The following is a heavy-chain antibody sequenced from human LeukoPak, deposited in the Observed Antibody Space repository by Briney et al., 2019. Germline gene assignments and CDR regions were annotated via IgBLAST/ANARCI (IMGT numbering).Heavy chain of an antibody. V-gene: IGHV3-66*01. CDR2: IYSGGST. J-gene: IGHJ4*02. D-gene: IGHD5-24*01. CDR1: GLTFSSYA. CDR3: ARSLAMATAYFDY. Sequence: PGGSLRLSCAASGLTFSSYAMSWVRQAPGKGLERVSVIYSGGSTYYTDSVKGRFTISRDNSKNTLYLQMNSLRAEDTAVYYCARSLAMATAYFDYWGQGTLVTVSS.